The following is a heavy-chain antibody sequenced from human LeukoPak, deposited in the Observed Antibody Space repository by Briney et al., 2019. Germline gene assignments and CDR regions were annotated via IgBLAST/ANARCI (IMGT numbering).Heavy chain of an antibody. CDR2: INPNSGGT. Sequence: ASVKVSCKASGYTFTGYYTHWVRQAPGQGLEWMGWINPNSGGTNYAQKFQGRVTMTRDTSISTAYMELSRLRSDDTAVYYCARDRYCTNGVCYTNWFDRWGQGTLVTVSS. V-gene: IGHV1-2*02. CDR3: ARDRYCTNGVCYTNWFDR. CDR1: GYTFTGYY. J-gene: IGHJ5*02. D-gene: IGHD2-8*01.